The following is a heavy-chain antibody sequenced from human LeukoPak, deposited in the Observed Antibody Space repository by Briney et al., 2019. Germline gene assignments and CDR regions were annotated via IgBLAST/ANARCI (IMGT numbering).Heavy chain of an antibody. V-gene: IGHV1-69*04. CDR2: IIPILGIA. Sequence: GSSVKVSCKASGGTFSSYAISWVRQAPGQGLEWMGRIIPILGIANYAQKFQGRVTITADKSTSTAYTELSSLRSEDTAAYYCARDYYYGSADYWGQGTLVTVSS. CDR1: GGTFSSYA. J-gene: IGHJ4*02. D-gene: IGHD3-10*01. CDR3: ARDYYYGSADY.